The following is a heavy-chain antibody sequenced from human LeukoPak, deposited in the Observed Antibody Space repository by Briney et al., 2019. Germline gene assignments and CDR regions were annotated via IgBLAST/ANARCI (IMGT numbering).Heavy chain of an antibody. Sequence: PSETLSLTCTVSGGSISSYYWSWIRQPAGKGLEWIGRIYTSGSTNYNPSLKTRVTMSVDTSKNQFSLKLSSVTAADTAVYYCARAGIAMATTSLLFDYWGQGTLVTVSS. CDR2: IYTSGST. D-gene: IGHD5-24*01. V-gene: IGHV4-4*07. CDR3: ARAGIAMATTSLLFDY. CDR1: GGSISSYY. J-gene: IGHJ4*02.